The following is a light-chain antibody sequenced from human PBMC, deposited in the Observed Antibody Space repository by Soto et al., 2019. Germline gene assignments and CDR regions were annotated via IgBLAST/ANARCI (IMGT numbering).Light chain of an antibody. V-gene: IGKV1-27*01. CDR2: AAS. CDR3: QKYDSVPLT. Sequence: DIQMTQSPSSLSASVGDRVAITCRASQGISTYLAWYQQKPGKVPKLLIYAASTLQSGVPSRFSGSGSGTDFTLTISSLQPEDVATYYCQKYDSVPLTFGGGTKVDIK. J-gene: IGKJ4*01. CDR1: QGISTY.